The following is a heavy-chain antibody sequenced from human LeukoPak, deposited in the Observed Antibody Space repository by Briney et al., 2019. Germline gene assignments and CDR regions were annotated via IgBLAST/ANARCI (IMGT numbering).Heavy chain of an antibody. V-gene: IGHV3-30*03. CDR1: GFTFSNHG. Sequence: GGSLRLSCTASGFTFSNHGMHWVRQAPGKGLEWVAVISYDGSNKYSADSVKGRFTISRDNSKNTLYLQMNSLRAEDTAVYYCARGDLVGATRYYYMDVWGKGTTVTVSS. CDR3: ARGDLVGATRYYYMDV. J-gene: IGHJ6*03. D-gene: IGHD1-26*01. CDR2: ISYDGSNK.